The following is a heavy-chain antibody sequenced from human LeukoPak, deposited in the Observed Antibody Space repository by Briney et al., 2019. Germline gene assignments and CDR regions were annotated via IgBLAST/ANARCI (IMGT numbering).Heavy chain of an antibody. V-gene: IGHV3-48*02. CDR3: ARVIGSYGDSDY. CDR1: GYIFSRFS. CDR2: ITRSSSAT. J-gene: IGHJ4*02. Sequence: PGGSLSLSCAASGYIFSRFSMNWVRDSPGKGREGISYITRSSSATYYADSVKGRVTISRDNAKNSLYLQMNSLRDEDTAVYYCARVIGSYGDSDYWGQGTLVTVSS. D-gene: IGHD4-17*01.